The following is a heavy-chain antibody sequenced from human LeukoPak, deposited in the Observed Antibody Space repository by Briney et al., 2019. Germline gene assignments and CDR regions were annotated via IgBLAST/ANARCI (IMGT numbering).Heavy chain of an antibody. V-gene: IGHV1-8*01. Sequence: ASVTVSFKASGYTFTSYDINWVRQATGQGLEWMGWMNTNSGNTGYAQKFQGRVTMTRNTSISTDYMELSSLRSEDTAVYYCARGDCSGGSCYSSPRGFDPWGQGTLVTVSS. CDR1: GYTFTSYD. CDR2: MNTNSGNT. D-gene: IGHD2-15*01. J-gene: IGHJ5*02. CDR3: ARGDCSGGSCYSSPRGFDP.